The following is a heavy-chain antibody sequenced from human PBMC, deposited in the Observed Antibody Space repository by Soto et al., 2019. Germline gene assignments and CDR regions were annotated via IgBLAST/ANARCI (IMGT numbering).Heavy chain of an antibody. CDR1: GFTFSSYA. Sequence: PGGSLRLSCAASGFTFSSYAMSWVRQAPGKGLEWVSSISGSGGSTYHADSVKGRFTISRDNSKNTLYLQMNSLRVEDTAVYYCAKRWGNRFLEPRDYFDYWGQGPLVTVSS. D-gene: IGHD3-3*01. CDR3: AKRWGNRFLEPRDYFDY. V-gene: IGHV3-23*01. J-gene: IGHJ4*02. CDR2: ISGSGGST.